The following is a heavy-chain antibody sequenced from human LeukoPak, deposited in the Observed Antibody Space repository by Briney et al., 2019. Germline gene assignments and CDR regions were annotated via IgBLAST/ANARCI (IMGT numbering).Heavy chain of an antibody. CDR1: GFTFSNSA. CDR3: TKGGSYGPLDY. CDR2: ISDSGGDT. V-gene: IGHV3-23*01. Sequence: GGSLRLSCAVSGFTFSNSAMTWVRRAPGKGLEWVAAISDSGGDTIYTDSVKDRFTISRDNSKNTLYLQMNNLRADDTAVYYCTKGGSYGPLDYWGQGTLVTVSS. D-gene: IGHD1-26*01. J-gene: IGHJ4*02.